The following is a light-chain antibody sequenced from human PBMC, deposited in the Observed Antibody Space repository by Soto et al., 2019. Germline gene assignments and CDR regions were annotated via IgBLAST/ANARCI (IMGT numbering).Light chain of an antibody. CDR2: GAS. V-gene: IGKV3-20*01. CDR1: QSVSSSF. Sequence: EIVLXQXPXTLSLSPGDRATLSCRASQSVSSSFLAWYQQKPGQAPRLLIYGASSRATGIPGRFSGSGSGKDFTLTISRLEPEDFAVYYCQQYDSSPWTFGQGTKVEIK. J-gene: IGKJ1*01. CDR3: QQYDSSPWT.